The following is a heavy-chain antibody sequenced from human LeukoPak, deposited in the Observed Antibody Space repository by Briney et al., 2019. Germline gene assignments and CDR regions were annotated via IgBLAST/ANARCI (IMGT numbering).Heavy chain of an antibody. Sequence: GASVKVSCKASGYTFTSYAMHWVRQAPGQRLEWMGWINAGNGNTKYSQKFQGRVTITRDTSASTAYMELSSLRSEDTAVYYCARDSGSSWSDAFDIWGQGTMVTVSS. CDR2: INAGNGNT. V-gene: IGHV1-3*01. D-gene: IGHD6-13*01. CDR3: ARDSGSSWSDAFDI. CDR1: GYTFTSYA. J-gene: IGHJ3*02.